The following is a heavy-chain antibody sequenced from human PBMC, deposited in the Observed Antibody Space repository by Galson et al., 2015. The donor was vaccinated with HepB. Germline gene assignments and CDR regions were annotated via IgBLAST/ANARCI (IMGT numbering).Heavy chain of an antibody. CDR3: TTDSIAAGGYYYYYGMDV. CDR2: IKSKTDGGTT. V-gene: IGHV3-15*01. CDR1: GFTFSNAW. J-gene: IGHJ6*02. Sequence: SLRLSCAASGFTFSNAWMSWVRQAPGKGLEWVGRIKSKTDGGTTDYAAPVKGRFTISRDDSKNTLYLQMNSLKTEDTAVYYCTTDSIAAGGYYYYYGMDVWGQGTTVTVSS. D-gene: IGHD6-13*01.